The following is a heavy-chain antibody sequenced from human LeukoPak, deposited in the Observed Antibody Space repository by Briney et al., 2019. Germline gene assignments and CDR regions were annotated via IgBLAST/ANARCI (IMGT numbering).Heavy chain of an antibody. J-gene: IGHJ5*02. CDR2: IYTSGST. Sequence: GRSLRLSCAASGFSVTTNYMSWVRQAPGKGLEWVALIYTSGSTFYADSVMGRFTVSRDNSKDTLYLQMNSLRAEDSAAYYCARDRAGTQSWVEFDLWGQGTLVTVSS. CDR3: ARDRAGTQSWVEFDL. V-gene: IGHV3-66*03. CDR1: GFSVTTNY. D-gene: IGHD3-10*01.